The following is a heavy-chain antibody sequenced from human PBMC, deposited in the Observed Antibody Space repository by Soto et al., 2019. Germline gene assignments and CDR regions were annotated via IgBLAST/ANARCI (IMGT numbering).Heavy chain of an antibody. V-gene: IGHV4-4*02. J-gene: IGHJ4*02. Sequence: SETLSLTCAVSGGSISSSNWWSWVRQPPGKGLEWIGEIYHSGSTSYNPSLKSRVTISVDKSKNQFSLKLSSVTAADTAVYYCARVSSSWGLVSYFDYWGQGTLVTVSS. CDR1: GGSISSSNW. CDR3: ARVSSSWGLVSYFDY. D-gene: IGHD6-13*01. CDR2: IYHSGST.